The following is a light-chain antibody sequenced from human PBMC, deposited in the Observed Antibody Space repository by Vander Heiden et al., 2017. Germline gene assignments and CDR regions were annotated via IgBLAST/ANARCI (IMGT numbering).Light chain of an antibody. CDR1: QSLLHSNGYNY. Sequence: DIVMTQSPLSLAVTPGEPASISCRPSQSLLHSNGYNYLDWYLQKPGQSPQLLIYLGSNRASGVPDRFSGSGSGTDFTLKISRVEAEDVGVYYCRQSLQTPRTFGQGTKVEIK. CDR3: RQSLQTPRT. J-gene: IGKJ1*01. CDR2: LGS. V-gene: IGKV2-28*01.